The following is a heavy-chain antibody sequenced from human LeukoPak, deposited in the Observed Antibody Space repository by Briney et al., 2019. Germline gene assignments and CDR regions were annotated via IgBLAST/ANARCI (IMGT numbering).Heavy chain of an antibody. Sequence: ASVKVSCKASGGTFSSYAISWVRQAPGQGLGWMGWISAYNGNTNYAQKLQGRVTMTTDTSTSTAYMELRSLRSDDTAVYYCARDYQCSGGGCYLFDYWGQGTLVTVSS. V-gene: IGHV1-18*01. D-gene: IGHD2-15*01. CDR1: GGTFSSYA. CDR3: ARDYQCSGGGCYLFDY. J-gene: IGHJ4*02. CDR2: ISAYNGNT.